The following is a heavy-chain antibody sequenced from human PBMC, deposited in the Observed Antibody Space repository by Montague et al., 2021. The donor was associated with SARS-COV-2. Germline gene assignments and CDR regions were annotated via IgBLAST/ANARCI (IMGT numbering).Heavy chain of an antibody. V-gene: IGHV3-23*01. D-gene: IGHD3-10*01. J-gene: IGHJ4*02. Sequence: SLRLSCAASGFYAMSWVRRAPGKGLEWVSVISGSGGNTYYADSVKGRFTISRDNSKNTLYLQMNSLRAEDTAVYYCAKAPTMVRGVYFDYWGQGTLVTVSS. CDR1: GFYA. CDR3: AKAPTMVRGVYFDY. CDR2: ISGSGGNT.